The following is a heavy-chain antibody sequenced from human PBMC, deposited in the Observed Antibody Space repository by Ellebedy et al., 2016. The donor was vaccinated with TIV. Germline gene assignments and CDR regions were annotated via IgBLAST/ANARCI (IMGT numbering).Heavy chain of an antibody. Sequence: GESLKISCAASGFKFSDYYMSWIRQAPGKGLEWISYISSDGSNTYYEDSVKGRFTISRDNAKNSLYLQINSGTADDTAVYYCARIRYFDPPDYWGQGTRVTVSS. CDR2: ISSDGSNT. CDR1: GFKFSDYY. CDR3: ARIRYFDPPDY. D-gene: IGHD3-9*01. V-gene: IGHV3-11*01. J-gene: IGHJ4*02.